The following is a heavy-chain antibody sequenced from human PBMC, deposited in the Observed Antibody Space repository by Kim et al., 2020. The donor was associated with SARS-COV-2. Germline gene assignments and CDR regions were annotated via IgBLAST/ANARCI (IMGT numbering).Heavy chain of an antibody. CDR2: IYYSGTT. Sequence: SETLSLTCTVSGASISSSGYYWGWIRQPPGKGLEWIGTIYYSGTTFYNPSLKSRVTISVDTSKNQFSLRVNSVTAADTAVYYCARTTYYYASRSYPGSHFDSWGQGTPVTVSS. CDR1: GASISSSGYY. J-gene: IGHJ4*02. D-gene: IGHD3-10*01. V-gene: IGHV4-39*01. CDR3: ARTTYYYASRSYPGSHFDS.